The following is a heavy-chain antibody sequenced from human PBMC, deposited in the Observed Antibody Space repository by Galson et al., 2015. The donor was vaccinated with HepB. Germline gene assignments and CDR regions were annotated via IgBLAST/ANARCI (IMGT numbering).Heavy chain of an antibody. CDR3: AIQYDY. CDR2: MSPDSGNT. J-gene: IGHJ4*02. Sequence: SVKVSCKASGYSFTTYDINWERQATGQGLEWMGWMSPDSGNTGYAQKFQGRVTMTRETSISTAYLELSSLTSEDTAVYYCAIQYDYWGQGTLVTVSS. V-gene: IGHV1-8*01. CDR1: GYSFTTYD.